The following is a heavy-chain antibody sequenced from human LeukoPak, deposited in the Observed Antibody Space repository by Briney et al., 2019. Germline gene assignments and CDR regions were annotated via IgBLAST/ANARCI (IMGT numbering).Heavy chain of an antibody. CDR1: GYTFTGYY. CDR2: INPNSGGT. D-gene: IGHD1-26*01. V-gene: IGHV1-2*04. Sequence: GASVKVSCKASGYTFTGYYMHWVRQAPGQGLEWMGWINPNSGGTNYAQKFQGWVTMTRDTSISTAYMELSSLRSEDTAVYYCARGVDSGSYLSLDYWGQGTLVTVSS. CDR3: ARGVDSGSYLSLDY. J-gene: IGHJ4*02.